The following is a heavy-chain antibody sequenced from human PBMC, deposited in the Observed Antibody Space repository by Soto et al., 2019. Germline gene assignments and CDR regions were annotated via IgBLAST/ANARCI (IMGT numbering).Heavy chain of an antibody. CDR2: VPYTGAQT. CDR3: AKDWGRIAVAGWTD. Sequence: EVQLLESGGGLVQPGGSLRLSCTASGFNFGNYAMGWARQAPGKGLEWLSSLAVPYTGAQTYYADSVAGRLTVSRDDSQNTLYLELNSLRAEDTAVYYCAKDWGRIAVAGWTDWGPGTLVTVSS. V-gene: IGHV3-23*01. J-gene: IGHJ4*02. CDR1: GFNFGNYA. D-gene: IGHD6-19*01.